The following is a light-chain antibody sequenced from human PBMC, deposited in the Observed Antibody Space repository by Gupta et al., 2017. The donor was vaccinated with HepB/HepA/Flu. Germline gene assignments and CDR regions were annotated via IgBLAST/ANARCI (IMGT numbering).Light chain of an antibody. CDR1: QSISSY. Sequence: DIQMTQSPSSLSASVGDRVTITCRASQSISSYLNWYQQKPGKAPKLLIYAASSLQSGVPSRFSGSGSGTDCTLTISSLQPEDFATYYCQQGYRTLTFGGGTKVEIK. J-gene: IGKJ4*01. CDR3: QQGYRTLT. V-gene: IGKV1-39*01. CDR2: AAS.